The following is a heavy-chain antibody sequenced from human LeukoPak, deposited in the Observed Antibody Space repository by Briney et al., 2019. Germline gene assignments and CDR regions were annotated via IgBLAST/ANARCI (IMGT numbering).Heavy chain of an antibody. D-gene: IGHD3-22*01. V-gene: IGHV1-18*01. CDR3: GRWHYDTSGYYQVDY. CDR1: GYTFTNYG. J-gene: IGHJ4*02. CDR2: ISVYNSNT. Sequence: AAVKVSRKASGYTFTNYGIYWVRHAPGQGLGWMGWISVYNSNTNYAQKFQGRVTMTTDTSTTTAYMELRSLRSDDTAVYYCGRWHYDTSGYYQVDYWGQGTLVTVSS.